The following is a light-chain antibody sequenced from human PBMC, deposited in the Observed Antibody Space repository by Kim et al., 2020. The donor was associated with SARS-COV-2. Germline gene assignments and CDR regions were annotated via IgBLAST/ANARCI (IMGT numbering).Light chain of an antibody. CDR3: QSYDTTYWV. CDR1: SSNLGSGYG. CDR2: RSN. J-gene: IGLJ3*02. V-gene: IGLV1-40*01. Sequence: PGQRVTISCTGSSSNLGSGYGVHWYQQLPGTAPKLLIYRSNNRPSGVPDRFSASRSGTSASLAITGLQAEDEADYYCQSYDTTYWVFGGGTQLTVL.